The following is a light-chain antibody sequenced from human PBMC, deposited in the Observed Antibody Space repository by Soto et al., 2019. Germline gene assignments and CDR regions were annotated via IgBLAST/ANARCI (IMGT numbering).Light chain of an antibody. J-gene: IGKJ4*02. V-gene: IGKV3-11*01. Sequence: EVVMSQSPATLSVTTGERATLSCRASQSVSSYLAWYQQKPGQAPRLLIDGASNRATGIPARFSGSGSGTDFTLTISSLEPEDFAVYFCQQRSSWPLTFGGGTKVDNK. CDR2: GAS. CDR1: QSVSSY. CDR3: QQRSSWPLT.